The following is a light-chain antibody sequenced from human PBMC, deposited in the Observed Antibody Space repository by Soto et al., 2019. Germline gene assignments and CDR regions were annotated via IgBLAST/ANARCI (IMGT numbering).Light chain of an antibody. CDR2: EAS. Sequence: AIRMTQSPSSFSPSTGDRVTITCRASQGISSYLAWYQQKPGKAPNLLIYEASTLQSGVPSRFSGSGSGTEFTLSVSSLQPEDFATYYCLQLDSYPRTFGQGTKVDIK. V-gene: IGKV1-8*01. CDR3: LQLDSYPRT. J-gene: IGKJ1*01. CDR1: QGISSY.